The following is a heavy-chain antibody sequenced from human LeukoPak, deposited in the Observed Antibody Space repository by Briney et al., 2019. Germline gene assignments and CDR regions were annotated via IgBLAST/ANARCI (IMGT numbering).Heavy chain of an antibody. V-gene: IGHV3-23*01. J-gene: IGHJ6*02. Sequence: GCLRLACVPAGFSFTTNATGWGRPAPREWRGWVSSISGMVGSTNYADSVKGRFTISRDNSKNTVYLELNSLRAEDTAVYYCAKVRAAPAAYYYYYRKDVWGQGTPVTVSS. CDR1: GFSFTTNA. D-gene: IGHD6-6*01. CDR3: AKVRAAPAAYYYYYRKDV. CDR2: ISGMVGST.